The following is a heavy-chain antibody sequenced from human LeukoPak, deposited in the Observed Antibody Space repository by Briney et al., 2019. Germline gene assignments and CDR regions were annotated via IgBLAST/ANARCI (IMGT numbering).Heavy chain of an antibody. CDR2: IIPILGIA. V-gene: IGHV1-69*04. J-gene: IGHJ4*02. D-gene: IGHD5-18*01. Sequence: RASVTVSCKASGGTFSSYATSWVRQAPGQGLEWMGRIIPILGIANYAQKFQGRVTITADKSTSTAYMKLSSLRSEDTAVYYCARERTAMTVFDYWGQGTLVTVSS. CDR3: ARERTAMTVFDY. CDR1: GGTFSSYA.